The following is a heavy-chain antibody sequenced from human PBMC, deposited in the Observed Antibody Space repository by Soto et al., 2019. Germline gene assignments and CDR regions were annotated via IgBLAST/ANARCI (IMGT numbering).Heavy chain of an antibody. CDR1: GFTFSNAW. CDR2: IKSKTDGGTT. D-gene: IGHD3-22*01. Sequence: PGGSLRLSCAASGFTFSNAWMSWVRQAPGKGLEWVGRIKSKTDGGTTDYAAPVKGRFTISRDDSKNTLYLQMNSLKTEDTAVYYCTYDGLFPNYYYYMDVWGKGTTVTVSS. J-gene: IGHJ6*03. V-gene: IGHV3-15*01. CDR3: TYDGLFPNYYYYMDV.